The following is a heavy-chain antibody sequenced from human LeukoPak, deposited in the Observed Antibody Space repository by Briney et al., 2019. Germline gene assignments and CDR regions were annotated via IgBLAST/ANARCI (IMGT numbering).Heavy chain of an antibody. Sequence: PSETLSLTCAVYGGSFSGYYWSWIRQPPGKGLEWIGEINHSGSTNYNPSLKSRVTISVDTSKNQFSLKLSSVTAADTAVYYCARDTGRGYSGYEIWGQGTMVTVSS. D-gene: IGHD5-12*01. J-gene: IGHJ3*02. V-gene: IGHV4-34*01. CDR3: ARDTGRGYSGYEI. CDR2: INHSGST. CDR1: GGSFSGYY.